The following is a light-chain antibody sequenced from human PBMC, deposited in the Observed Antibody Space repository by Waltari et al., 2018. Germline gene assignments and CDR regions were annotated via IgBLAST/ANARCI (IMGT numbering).Light chain of an antibody. CDR3: QHYVRLPVT. J-gene: IGKJ1*01. CDR1: QSVGRT. V-gene: IGKV3-20*01. CDR2: GAS. Sequence: EIVLTQSPGTLSLSPGERVTLSCRASQSVGRTLVWYQQKPGQAPRLLMYGASIRATGIPDRFSGSVSGTDFSLTISRLEPEDFAVYYCQHYVRLPVTFGQGTKVEIK.